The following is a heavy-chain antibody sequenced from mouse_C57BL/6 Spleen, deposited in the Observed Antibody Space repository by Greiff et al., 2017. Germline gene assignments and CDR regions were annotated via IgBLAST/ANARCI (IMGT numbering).Heavy chain of an antibody. CDR2: IHPNSGST. Sequence: QVQLKESGAELVKPGASVKLSCKASGYTFTSYWMHWVKQRPGQGLEWIGMIHPNSGSTNYNEKFKSKATLTVDKSSSTAYMQLSSLTSEDSAVYYCARRPIYYFDYWGQGTTLTVSS. CDR3: ARRPIYYFDY. V-gene: IGHV1-64*01. CDR1: GYTFTSYW. J-gene: IGHJ2*01.